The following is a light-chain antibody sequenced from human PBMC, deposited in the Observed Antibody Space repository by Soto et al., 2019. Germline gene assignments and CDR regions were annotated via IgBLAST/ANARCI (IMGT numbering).Light chain of an antibody. CDR2: EVT. V-gene: IGLV2-14*01. CDR3: ISYSATNPLV. CDR1: SSDVGDYPY. J-gene: IGLJ1*01. Sequence: QSVLTQPASVSGSPGQSITISCTGTSSDVGDYPYVSWYQQHPGEVPKLIIYEVTNRPSGVTSRFSGSKSENTASLTISGLQAEDEADYYRISYSATNPLVVGGGTKVTVL.